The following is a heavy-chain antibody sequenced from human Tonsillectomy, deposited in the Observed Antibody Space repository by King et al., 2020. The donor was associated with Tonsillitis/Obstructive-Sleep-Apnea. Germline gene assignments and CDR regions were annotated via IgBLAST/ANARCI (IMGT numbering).Heavy chain of an antibody. CDR2: IIGSGGST. CDR3: ARGGYYDFWSGYADY. Sequence: VQLVESGGGLVQPGGSLRLSCAASGFTFSSYAMSWVRQAPGKGLEWVSAIIGSGGSTYYADSVKGRFTISRDNSKNTLYLLMNSLRAEDTAVYYCARGGYYDFWSGYADYWGQGTLVTVSS. D-gene: IGHD3-3*01. V-gene: IGHV3-23*04. CDR1: GFTFSSYA. J-gene: IGHJ4*02.